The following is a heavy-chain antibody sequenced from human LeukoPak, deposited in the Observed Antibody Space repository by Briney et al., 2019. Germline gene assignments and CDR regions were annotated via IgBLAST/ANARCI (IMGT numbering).Heavy chain of an antibody. D-gene: IGHD4-17*01. Sequence: GGSLRLSCAASGFTFSSYAMSWVRQAPGKGLEWVSAISGSGGSTYYADSVKGRFTISRDNPKNTLYLQMNSLRAEDTAVYYCAKGPPLYDYGDYVSGYYFDYWGQGTLVTVSS. CDR1: GFTFSSYA. V-gene: IGHV3-23*01. CDR3: AKGPPLYDYGDYVSGYYFDY. CDR2: ISGSGGST. J-gene: IGHJ4*02.